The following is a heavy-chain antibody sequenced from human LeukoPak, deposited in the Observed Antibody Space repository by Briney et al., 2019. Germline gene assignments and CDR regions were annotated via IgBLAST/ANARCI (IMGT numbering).Heavy chain of an antibody. D-gene: IGHD3-22*01. Sequence: SETLSLTCAVYGGSFSGYYWSWIRQPPGKGLEWIGEINHSGSTSYNPSLKSRVTISVDTSKNQFSLKLSSVTAADTAVYYCARGRSSGYYWGQGTLVTVSS. J-gene: IGHJ4*02. V-gene: IGHV4-34*01. CDR3: ARGRSSGYY. CDR1: GGSFSGYY. CDR2: INHSGST.